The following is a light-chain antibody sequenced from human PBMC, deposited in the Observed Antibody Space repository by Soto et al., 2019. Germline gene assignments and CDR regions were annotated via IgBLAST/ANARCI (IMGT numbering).Light chain of an antibody. V-gene: IGKV3-11*01. Sequence: ETVLTQSPATLSVSPGERATLSCRASQSVSSDLAWYQQKPGQAPRLLIYDASNRATGIPARFSGSGSGTDFTLTISSLEPEDFAVYYCQHRNNRPFSFGPGTKVDIK. CDR2: DAS. CDR3: QHRNNRPFS. J-gene: IGKJ3*01. CDR1: QSVSSD.